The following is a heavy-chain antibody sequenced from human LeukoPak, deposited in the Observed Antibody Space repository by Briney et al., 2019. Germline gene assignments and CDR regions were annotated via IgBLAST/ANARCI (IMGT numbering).Heavy chain of an antibody. CDR1: GFTFSSYA. V-gene: IGHV3-23*01. Sequence: GGSLRLSRAASGFTFSSYAMSWVRHAPGKGLEWVSAFSGGGGSTYYADSVKGRFTISRDNSKNMLYLQMNSLRGEDTAVYYCARDAGGVVVPDYWGQGTLVTVSS. CDR2: FSGGGGST. D-gene: IGHD2-15*01. J-gene: IGHJ4*02. CDR3: ARDAGGVVVPDY.